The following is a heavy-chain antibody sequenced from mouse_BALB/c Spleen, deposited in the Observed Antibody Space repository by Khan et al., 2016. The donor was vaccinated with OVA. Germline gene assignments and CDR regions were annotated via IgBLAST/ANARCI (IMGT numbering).Heavy chain of an antibody. CDR1: GYSITSDYA. D-gene: IGHD1-1*01. CDR3: GRGGSRYSYVMDY. V-gene: IGHV3-2*02. Sequence: EVQLQESGPGLVKPSQSLSLTCTVTGYSITSDYAWNWIRQFPGNKLEWMGYISYSGSTTYNPAFKSRISFTRDTSKNPFFLQLNSVTTEDTTANYCGRGGSRYSYVMDYWGQGTSVTVSS. J-gene: IGHJ4*01. CDR2: ISYSGST.